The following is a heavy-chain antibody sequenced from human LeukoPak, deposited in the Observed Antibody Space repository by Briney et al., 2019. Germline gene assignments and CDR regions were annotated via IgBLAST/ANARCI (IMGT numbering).Heavy chain of an antibody. V-gene: IGHV3-7*01. CDR3: AGERVTTLSFGY. CDR1: GFTFTNYW. D-gene: IGHD2/OR15-2a*01. J-gene: IGHJ4*02. CDR2: ITQDGGAK. Sequence: GGSLRLSCAASGFTFTNYWLHWLRQAPGKGVEGVANITQDGGAKNYVDSVKGRFTISRDNAKNSLYLQMNNLRVDDTAVYYLAGERVTTLSFGYWGQGVLVTVAS.